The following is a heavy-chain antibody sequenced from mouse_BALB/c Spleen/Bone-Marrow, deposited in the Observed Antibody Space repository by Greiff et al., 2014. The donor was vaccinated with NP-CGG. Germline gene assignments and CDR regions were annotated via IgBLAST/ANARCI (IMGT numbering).Heavy chain of an antibody. V-gene: IGHV5-12-2*01. CDR2: ISNGGGST. J-gene: IGHJ3*01. Sequence: VQLKESGGGLMQPGGSLKLSCAASGFTFSSYTMSWVRQTPEKRLDWVAYISNGGGSTYYPDTVKGRFTISRDNAKNTLYLQMSSLKSEDTAMYYCARGNGFAYWGQGTLVTVSA. CDR1: GFTFSSYT. CDR3: ARGNGFAY.